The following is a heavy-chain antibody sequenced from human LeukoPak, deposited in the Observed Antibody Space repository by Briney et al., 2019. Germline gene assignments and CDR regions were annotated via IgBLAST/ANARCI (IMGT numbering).Heavy chain of an antibody. CDR3: AKGFKTYGELSFDS. Sequence: GGSLRFSCAASGFTFPMFAMSCVRQPPGKGREWVATVTGSGDTTFHADSVKGRFTISRDNSQNTMHLQLSSLRAEDTAVYYCAKGFKTYGELSFDSWGQGTLVTVSS. CDR1: GFTFPMFA. CDR2: VTGSGDTT. D-gene: IGHD4-17*01. V-gene: IGHV3-23*01. J-gene: IGHJ4*02.